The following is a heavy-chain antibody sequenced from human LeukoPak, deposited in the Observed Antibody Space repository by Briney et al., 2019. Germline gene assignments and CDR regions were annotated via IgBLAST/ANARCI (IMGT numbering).Heavy chain of an antibody. Sequence: ASVKVSCKASGYTFKNYYMHWVRQAPGQGLEWTGIINPSGGSTSYAQKFQGRVTMTRDTSTSTVYMELSSLRSEGTAVYYCARGAEWLPFDYWGQGTLVTVSS. CDR2: INPSGGST. V-gene: IGHV1-46*02. CDR3: ARGAEWLPFDY. J-gene: IGHJ4*02. D-gene: IGHD3-3*01. CDR1: GYTFKNYY.